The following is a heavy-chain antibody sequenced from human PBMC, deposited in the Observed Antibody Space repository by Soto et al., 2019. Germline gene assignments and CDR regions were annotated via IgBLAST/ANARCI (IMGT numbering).Heavy chain of an antibody. Sequence: SVKVSCKASGGTFSSYAISWVRQAPGQGLEWMGGIIPIFGTANYAQKFQGRVTITADESTSTAYMELSSLRSEDTAVYYCARDPLFNRYWYFDLWGRGTLVTVSS. D-gene: IGHD3-10*02. CDR1: GGTFSSYA. CDR2: IIPIFGTA. V-gene: IGHV1-69*13. J-gene: IGHJ2*01. CDR3: ARDPLFNRYWYFDL.